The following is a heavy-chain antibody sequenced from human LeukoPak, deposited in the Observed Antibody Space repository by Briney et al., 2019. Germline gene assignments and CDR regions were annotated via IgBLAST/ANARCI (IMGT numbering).Heavy chain of an antibody. CDR2: IYSGGST. V-gene: IGHV3-66*01. J-gene: IGHJ4*02. D-gene: IGHD4-17*01. Sequence: GGSLRLSCAASGFTVSSNYMSWVRQAPGKGLEWVSVIYSGGSTYYADSVKGRFTISRDNSKNTLYLQMNSLRAEDTAVYYCAKDADDYVSYFDYWGQGTLVTVSS. CDR3: AKDADDYVSYFDY. CDR1: GFTVSSNY.